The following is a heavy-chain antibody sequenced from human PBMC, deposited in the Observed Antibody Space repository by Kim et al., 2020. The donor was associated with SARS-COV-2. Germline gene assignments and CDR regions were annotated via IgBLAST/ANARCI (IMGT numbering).Heavy chain of an antibody. D-gene: IGHD2-21*01. Sequence: GGSLRLSCAASGFPFSSYAMSWVRQAPGKGLEWVSTISNRESGDYPHYANSVKGRSTVSRDNSKTMLNRKLNARRAEARPVYICFRDLTYDYSYWGQGTL. CDR1: GFPFSSYA. CDR2: ISNRESGDYP. J-gene: IGHJ4*02. CDR3: FRDLTYDYSY. V-gene: IGHV3-23*01.